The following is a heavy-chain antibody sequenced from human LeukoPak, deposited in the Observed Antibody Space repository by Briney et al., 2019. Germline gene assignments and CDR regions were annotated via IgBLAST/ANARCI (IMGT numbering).Heavy chain of an antibody. CDR2: IWYDGSNK. Sequence: QSGGSLRLSCAASGFTFSSYGMHRVRQAPGKGLEWVAVIWYDGSNKYYADSVKGRFTISRDNSKNTLYLQMNSLRAEDTAVYYCARDHEVTIFGVVIMPDYWGQGTLVTVSS. CDR3: ARDHEVTIFGVVIMPDY. V-gene: IGHV3-33*01. CDR1: GFTFSSYG. J-gene: IGHJ4*02. D-gene: IGHD3-3*01.